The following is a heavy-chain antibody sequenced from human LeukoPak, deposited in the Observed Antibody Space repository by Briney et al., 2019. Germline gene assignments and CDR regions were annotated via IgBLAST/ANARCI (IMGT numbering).Heavy chain of an antibody. CDR1: GFTFSSYA. Sequence: TGGSLRLSCAASGFTFSSYAMSWVRQAPGKGLEWVSAISGSGGSTYCADSVKGRFTISRDNSKNTLYLQMNSLRAEDTAVYYCAKVDSSSWPYYYYGMDVWGQGTTVTVSS. V-gene: IGHV3-23*01. CDR2: ISGSGGST. CDR3: AKVDSSSWPYYYYGMDV. D-gene: IGHD6-13*01. J-gene: IGHJ6*02.